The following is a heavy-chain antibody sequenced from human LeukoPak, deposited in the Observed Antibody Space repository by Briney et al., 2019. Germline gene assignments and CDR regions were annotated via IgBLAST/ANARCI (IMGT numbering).Heavy chain of an antibody. V-gene: IGHV3-21*01. CDR3: ARDKGGNSGDAFDI. CDR2: ISSSSSYI. D-gene: IGHD4-23*01. CDR1: GFTFRSYS. Sequence: GGSLRLSCAASGFTFRSYSMNWVRQAPGKGLEGVSDISSSSSYIHYADSVKGRFTISRDNAKTSLYLQMNSLRAEDTAVYYCARDKGGNSGDAFDIWGQGTMVTVSS. J-gene: IGHJ3*02.